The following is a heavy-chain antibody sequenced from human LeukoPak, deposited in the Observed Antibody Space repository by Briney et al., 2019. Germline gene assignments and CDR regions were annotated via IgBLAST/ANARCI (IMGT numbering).Heavy chain of an antibody. Sequence: GRSLRLSCAASGFTFSSYGMHWVRQAPGKGLEWVSATSSSDAGTYYADSARGRFTLSRDNSKNTLYLQMNSLRVEDAAVYYCARAPVTSCRGAYCYPFDYWGQGTLVTVSS. CDR1: GFTFSSYG. CDR2: TSSSDAGT. V-gene: IGHV3-23*01. D-gene: IGHD2-21*01. CDR3: ARAPVTSCRGAYCYPFDY. J-gene: IGHJ4*02.